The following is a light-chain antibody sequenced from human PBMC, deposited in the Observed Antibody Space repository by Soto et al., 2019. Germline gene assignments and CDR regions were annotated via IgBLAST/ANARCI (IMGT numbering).Light chain of an antibody. J-gene: IGKJ5*01. CDR1: QSISTS. Sequence: DVQMTQSPSTLAASVGDRVTITCRASQSISTSMAWYQHKPGKAPKLLIYRASYLESGVPSRFSGSGSGTEFTLTINSLQPDDFATYYCQQYHSYSITFGQGTRREIK. CDR3: QQYHSYSIT. CDR2: RAS. V-gene: IGKV1-5*03.